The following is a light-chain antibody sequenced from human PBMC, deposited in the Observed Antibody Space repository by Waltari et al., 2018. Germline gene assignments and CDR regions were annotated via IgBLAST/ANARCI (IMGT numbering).Light chain of an antibody. CDR2: DGS. CDR3: CSYAGSYVV. V-gene: IGLV2-11*01. CDR1: SSDVGGSNY. Sequence: QSALTQPRSVSGSPGQSVTISCTGTSSDVGGSNYVSWYQQHPGKAPKLMIYDGSKRPSGVPDRFSGSKSGNTASLTISGLQAEDEADYYCCSYAGSYVVFGGGTKLTVL. J-gene: IGLJ2*01.